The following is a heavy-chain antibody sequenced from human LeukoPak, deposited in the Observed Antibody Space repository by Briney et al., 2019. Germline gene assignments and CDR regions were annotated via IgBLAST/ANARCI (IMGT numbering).Heavy chain of an antibody. CDR3: ARGTTGYNSGYLDY. D-gene: IGHD5-24*01. V-gene: IGHV3-74*01. CDR1: GFTFSSYW. CDR2: INTDESST. Sequence: SGGSLRLSCAASGFTFSSYWKHWVRQAPGKGLVWVSSINTDESSTTYADYVKGRITSSRDNAKNTLYLQMNSLSAEDTAVYYCARGTTGYNSGYLDYWGQGTLVTVSS. J-gene: IGHJ4*02.